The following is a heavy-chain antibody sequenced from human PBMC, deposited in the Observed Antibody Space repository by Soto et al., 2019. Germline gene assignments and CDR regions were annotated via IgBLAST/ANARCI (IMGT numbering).Heavy chain of an antibody. V-gene: IGHV4-39*01. Sequence: SETLSLTCTVSGGSISSSIYYWGCIRQPPGKGLEWIGSIYYSGSTYYNPSLKSRVTISVDSSKNQFSLKLSSVTAADTAVYYCARHYGYGSGSYYYYYGMDVWGQGTTVTVSS. CDR2: IYYSGST. D-gene: IGHD3-10*01. J-gene: IGHJ6*02. CDR3: ARHYGYGSGSYYYYYGMDV. CDR1: GGSISSSIYY.